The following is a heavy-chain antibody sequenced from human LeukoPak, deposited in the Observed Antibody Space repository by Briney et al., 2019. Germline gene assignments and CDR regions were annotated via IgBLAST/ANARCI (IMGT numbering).Heavy chain of an antibody. V-gene: IGHV6-1*01. Sequence: SQTLSLTCAISGDSVSSNSAAWNWLRQSPSRGLQWLGRTYYRSKWYNDYAVSVQSRITINPDISKNQFSLHLNSVTPEDTAVYYCARGLDGFEYWGQGTLVTVSS. D-gene: IGHD5/OR15-5a*01. J-gene: IGHJ4*02. CDR3: ARGLDGFEY. CDR1: GDSVSSNSAA. CDR2: TYYRSKWYN.